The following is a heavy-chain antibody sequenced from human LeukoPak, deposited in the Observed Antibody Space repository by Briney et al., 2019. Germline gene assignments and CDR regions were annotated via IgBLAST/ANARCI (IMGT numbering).Heavy chain of an antibody. V-gene: IGHV1-46*03. CDR3: ARDWSCRTSCYLLNAFDI. CDR1: GYTFTSYY. Sequence: DSVKVSCKASGYTFTSYYMHWVRQAPGQGLELMGIINPSGGSTSYAQKFQGRVTMTRDTSTSTVYMELSSLRSEDTAVYYCARDWSCRTSCYLLNAFDIWGQGTMLTVSS. CDR2: INPSGGST. J-gene: IGHJ3*02. D-gene: IGHD2-2*01.